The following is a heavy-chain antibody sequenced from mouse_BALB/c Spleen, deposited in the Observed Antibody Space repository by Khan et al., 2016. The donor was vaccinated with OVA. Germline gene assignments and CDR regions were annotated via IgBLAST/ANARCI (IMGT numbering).Heavy chain of an antibody. CDR2: ISYSGST. CDR1: GYSITSDYA. D-gene: IGHD2-3*01. CDR3: ARDGSRYNYAIDY. J-gene: IGHJ4*01. V-gene: IGHV3-2*02. Sequence: EVKLEVSGPGLVKPSQSLSLTCTVTGYSITSDYAWNWIRQFPGNKLEWMGYISYSGSTNYNPSLKSRISITRDTSKNQFFLQLNSVTTEDTATYYCARDGSRYNYAIDYWGQGTSVTVSS.